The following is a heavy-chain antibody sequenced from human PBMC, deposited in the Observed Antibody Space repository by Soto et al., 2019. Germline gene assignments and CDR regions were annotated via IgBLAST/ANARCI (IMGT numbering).Heavy chain of an antibody. CDR3: AKDIRPSGYCISTSCVNYFDY. CDR1: GFTFDDYA. V-gene: IGHV3-9*01. Sequence: PGGSLRLSCAASGFTFDDYAMHWVRQAPGKGLEWVSGISWNSGSIGYADSVKGRFTISRDNAKNSLYLQMNSLRAEDTALYYCAKDIRPSGYCISTSCVNYFDYWGQGTLVTVSS. D-gene: IGHD2-2*01. CDR2: ISWNSGSI. J-gene: IGHJ4*02.